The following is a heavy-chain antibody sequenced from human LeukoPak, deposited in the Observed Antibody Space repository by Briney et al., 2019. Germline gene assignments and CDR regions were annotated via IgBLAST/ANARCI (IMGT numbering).Heavy chain of an antibody. D-gene: IGHD3-3*01. CDR3: VRDRNGYYSFDY. J-gene: IGHJ4*02. Sequence: GGSLRLSCAASRFPFSDYYMSWIRQAPGKGLEWVSYISSRGDTIYYADSVRGRFTISRDNGERSLYLQMNGLRAEDTAVYHCVRDRNGYYSFDYWGQGILVTVSS. CDR1: RFPFSDYY. V-gene: IGHV3-11*01. CDR2: ISSRGDTI.